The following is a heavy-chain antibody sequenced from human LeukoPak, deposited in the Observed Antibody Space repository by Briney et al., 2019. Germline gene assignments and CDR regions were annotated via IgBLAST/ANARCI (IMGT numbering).Heavy chain of an antibody. J-gene: IGHJ4*02. CDR1: GFPVDVDG. V-gene: IGHV3-43D*03. CDR2: ISWHGETT. D-gene: IGHD1-26*01. Sequence: GGSLRLSCAASGFPVDVDGMLWVRQAPGKALERVPFISWHGETTYYSDCVKGRFTMSRDSSKNSLYLQMNSLRTEDTGFYYCAKDLGPRGVGATPQYWGQGTVVIVSS. CDR3: AKDLGPRGVGATPQY.